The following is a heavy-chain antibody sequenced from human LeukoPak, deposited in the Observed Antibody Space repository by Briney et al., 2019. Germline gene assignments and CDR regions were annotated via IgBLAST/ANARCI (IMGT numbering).Heavy chain of an antibody. CDR3: ARDMESSSWSPDDPCFDY. V-gene: IGHV3-48*04. CDR2: ISSSSSTI. CDR1: GFTFSSYS. J-gene: IGHJ4*02. Sequence: GGSLRLSCAASGFTFSSYSMNWVRQAPGKGLEWVSYISSSSSTIYYADSVKGRFTISRDNAKNSLYLQMNSLRAEDTAVYYCARDMESSSWSPDDPCFDYWGQGTLVTVSS. D-gene: IGHD6-13*01.